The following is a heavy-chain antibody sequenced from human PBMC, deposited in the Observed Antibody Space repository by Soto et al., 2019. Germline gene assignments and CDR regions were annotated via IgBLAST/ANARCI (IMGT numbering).Heavy chain of an antibody. CDR3: ARGSRRYCSGGSPYWFDP. V-gene: IGHV4-34*01. D-gene: IGHD2-15*01. CDR2: INHSGST. J-gene: IGHJ5*02. CDR1: GGSFSGHY. Sequence: SETLSLTCAVYGGSFSGHYWSWIRQPPGKGLEWIGEINHSGSTNYNPPLKSRVTISVDTSKNQFSLKLSSVTAADTAVYYCARGSRRYCSGGSPYWFDPWGQGTLVTVSS.